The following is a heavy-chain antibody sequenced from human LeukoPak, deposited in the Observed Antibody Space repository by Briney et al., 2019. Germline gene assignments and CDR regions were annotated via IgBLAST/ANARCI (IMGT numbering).Heavy chain of an antibody. Sequence: GGSLRLSCAASGFTFSSYGMHWVRQAPGKGLEWVAVISYDGSNKYYADSVKGRFTISRDNSKNTLYLQMNSLRAEDTAVYYCAKGREGVDYWGQGTLVTVSS. CDR1: GFTFSSYG. V-gene: IGHV3-30*18. D-gene: IGHD1-26*01. CDR3: AKGREGVDY. CDR2: ISYDGSNK. J-gene: IGHJ4*02.